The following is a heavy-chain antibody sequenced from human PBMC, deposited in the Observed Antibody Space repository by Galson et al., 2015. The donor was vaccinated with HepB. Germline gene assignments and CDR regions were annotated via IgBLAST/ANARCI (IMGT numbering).Heavy chain of an antibody. CDR2: MSSSGIAI. CDR3: ARNYYDNSGYYSSGRVDAFDI. Sequence: SLRLSCAASRFTFSDYYMSWIRQAPGKGLKWVSYMSSSGIAIYYADSVKGRFTISRDNAKNPLYLQMNSLRAEDTAVYYCARNYYDNSGYYSSGRVDAFDIWGQGTMVTVSS. CDR1: RFTFSDYY. J-gene: IGHJ3*02. V-gene: IGHV3-11*01. D-gene: IGHD3-22*01.